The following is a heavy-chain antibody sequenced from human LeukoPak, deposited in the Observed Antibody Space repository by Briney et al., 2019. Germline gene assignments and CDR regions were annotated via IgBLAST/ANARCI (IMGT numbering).Heavy chain of an antibody. Sequence: SETLSLTCTVSGGSISSRSYYWGWIRQPPGRGLEWIGSIYYSGSTYHNPSLKGRVTISVDTSKNQFSLKLSSVTAADTAVYYCARDQSGSYAIDYWGQGTLVTVSS. CDR3: ARDQSGSYAIDY. CDR2: IYYSGST. V-gene: IGHV4-39*07. CDR1: GGSISSRSYY. D-gene: IGHD1-26*01. J-gene: IGHJ4*02.